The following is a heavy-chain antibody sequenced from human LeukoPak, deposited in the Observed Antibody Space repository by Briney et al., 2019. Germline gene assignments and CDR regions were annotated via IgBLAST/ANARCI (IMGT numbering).Heavy chain of an antibody. D-gene: IGHD3-22*01. CDR3: AKDHSSGYYYFDY. CDR1: GFTFSNYA. J-gene: IGHJ4*02. V-gene: IGHV3-23*01. Sequence: GGSLRLSCAASGFTFSNYAMSWVRQAPGKGLEWVSVISDSGGSTYYADSVKGRFTISGDNSKNTLYLQMNSLRAEDTAVYYCAKDHSSGYYYFDYWGQGTLVTVSS. CDR2: ISDSGGST.